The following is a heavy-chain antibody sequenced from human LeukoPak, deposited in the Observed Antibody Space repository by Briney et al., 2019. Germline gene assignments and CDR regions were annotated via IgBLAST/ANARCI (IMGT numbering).Heavy chain of an antibody. CDR1: GCSISNNNYY. CDR3: ARSYFDWSYNLDWFDP. J-gene: IGHJ5*02. Sequence: PSETLSLTCTVSGCSISNNNYYWAWIRQPPGKGLECIVSIYYSGSPYYNPSLKSRVTISVDTSKNQFSLKLSSVTAADTAVYYCARSYFDWSYNLDWFDPWGQGTLVTVSS. V-gene: IGHV4-39*07. D-gene: IGHD3-9*01. CDR2: IYYSGSP.